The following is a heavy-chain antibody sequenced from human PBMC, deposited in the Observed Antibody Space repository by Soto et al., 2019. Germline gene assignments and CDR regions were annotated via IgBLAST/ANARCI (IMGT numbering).Heavy chain of an antibody. D-gene: IGHD3-9*01. CDR1: GFTFSSYA. J-gene: IGHJ3*02. V-gene: IGHV3-23*01. CDR3: AREELRYFDWFASRARTPTSNAFDI. CDR2: ISGSGGST. Sequence: PGGSLRLSCAASGFTFSSYAMSWVRQAPGKGLEWVSAISGSGGSTYYADSVKGRFTVSRDNSKNTLYLQMNSLRAEDTAVYYCAREELRYFDWFASRARTPTSNAFDIWGQGTMVTVSS.